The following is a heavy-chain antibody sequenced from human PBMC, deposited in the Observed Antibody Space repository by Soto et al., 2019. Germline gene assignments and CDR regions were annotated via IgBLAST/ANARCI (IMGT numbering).Heavy chain of an antibody. Sequence: GGSLRLSCAASGFTFSSYGMHWVRQAPGKGLEWVAVIWYDGSNKYYADSVKGRFTISRDNSKNTLYLQMNSLRAEDTAVYYCARDVALTTFYYYYGMDVWGQGTTVTVSS. D-gene: IGHD4-17*01. V-gene: IGHV3-33*01. CDR2: IWYDGSNK. J-gene: IGHJ6*02. CDR3: ARDVALTTFYYYYGMDV. CDR1: GFTFSSYG.